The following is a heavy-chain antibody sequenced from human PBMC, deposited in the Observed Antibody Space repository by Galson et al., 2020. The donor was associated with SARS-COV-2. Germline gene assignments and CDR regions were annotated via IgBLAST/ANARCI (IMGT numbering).Heavy chain of an antibody. V-gene: IGHV3-23*01. CDR1: GFTFSSYA. J-gene: IGHJ4*02. Sequence: GGSLRLSCVASGFTFSSYAMSWVRQAPGKGLEWVSAISGSGGSTYYADSVKGRFTISRDNSKNTLYLQMNSLRAEDTAVYYCAKGVGSSGYYYVFDYWGQGTLVTVSS. D-gene: IGHD3-22*01. CDR3: AKGVGSSGYYYVFDY. CDR2: ISGSGGST.